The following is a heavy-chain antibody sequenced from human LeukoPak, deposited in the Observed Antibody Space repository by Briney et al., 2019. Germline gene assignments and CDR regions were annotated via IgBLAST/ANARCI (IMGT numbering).Heavy chain of an antibody. CDR1: GFTFISYG. Sequence: GALRLSCAASGFTFISYGMSWVRQAPGKGLEWVSAISGSGVHTYYADSVKGRFTISRDHSKNTLDLQMSTLRAEDTAVYFCAKDLGGIVAAGYDYWGQGTLVTVSS. J-gene: IGHJ4*02. CDR2: ISGSGVHT. V-gene: IGHV3-23*01. D-gene: IGHD6-13*01. CDR3: AKDLGGIVAAGYDY.